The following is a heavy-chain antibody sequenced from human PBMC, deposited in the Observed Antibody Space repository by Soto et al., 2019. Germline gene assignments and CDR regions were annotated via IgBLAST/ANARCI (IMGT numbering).Heavy chain of an antibody. Sequence: PGGSLRLSCAASGFSVSNTGMHWVRQAPGKGLEWVAVLWYDGNTKYYADSVKGRFTISRDNSMNTLYLQMNSLRAEDTAVYYCAKDQTGSSGWYGDWGQGTRVTVSS. CDR2: LWYDGNTK. J-gene: IGHJ1*01. V-gene: IGHV3-30*02. CDR1: GFSVSNTG. D-gene: IGHD6-19*01. CDR3: AKDQTGSSGWYGD.